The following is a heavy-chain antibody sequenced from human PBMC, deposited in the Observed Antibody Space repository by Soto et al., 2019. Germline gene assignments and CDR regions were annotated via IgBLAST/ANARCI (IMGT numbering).Heavy chain of an antibody. J-gene: IGHJ4*02. V-gene: IGHV4-39*01. CDR2: IYYSGST. CDR1: GGSISSSSYY. D-gene: IGHD6-19*01. Sequence: QLQLQESGPGLVKPSETLSLTCTVSGGSISSSSYYWGWIRQPPGKGLEWIGSIYYSGSTYYNPSLKSRVTISVDTSKNQFSLKLSSVTAADTAVYYCASGGPGAGTPRLVYWGQGTLVTVSS. CDR3: ASGGPGAGTPRLVY.